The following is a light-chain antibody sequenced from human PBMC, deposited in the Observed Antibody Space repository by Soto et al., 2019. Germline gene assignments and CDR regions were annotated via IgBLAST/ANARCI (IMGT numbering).Light chain of an antibody. J-gene: IGKJ2*01. CDR1: QSISSW. CDR3: QQYNSYLYT. V-gene: IGKV1-5*01. CDR2: DAS. Sequence: DIQMTQSPSTLSASVGDRVTITCRASQSISSWLAWYQQKPGKAPKLLIYDASSLESGVPSRFSGSGSGTEFTLTISSLQPDAFATYYGQQYNSYLYTFGQGTKLEIK.